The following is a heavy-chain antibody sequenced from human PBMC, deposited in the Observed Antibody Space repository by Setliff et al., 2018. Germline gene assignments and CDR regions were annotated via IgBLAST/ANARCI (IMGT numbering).Heavy chain of an antibody. D-gene: IGHD2-21*02. CDR3: VRGGEGRDDSNSGS. CDR2: INHDGIEK. J-gene: IGHJ5*02. Sequence: GGSLRLSCAASGFTFSNYGMHWVRQAPGKGLEWVANINHDGIEKYYVDSVKGRFTISRDNAKNSLYLQMNSLRAEDTAVYYCVRGGEGRDDSNSGSWGQGTLVTVSS. V-gene: IGHV3-7*01. CDR1: GFTFSNYG.